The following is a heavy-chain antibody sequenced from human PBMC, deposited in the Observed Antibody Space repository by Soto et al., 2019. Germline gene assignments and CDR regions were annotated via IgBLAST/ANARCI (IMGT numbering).Heavy chain of an antibody. J-gene: IGHJ6*02. CDR1: GGTFSSYG. V-gene: IGHV1-69*01. CDR2: IIPMFATP. D-gene: IGHD3-22*01. Sequence: QVRLVQSGAEVKKAGSSVKVSCKASGGTFSSYGISWVRQAPGQGLEWMGGIIPMFATPHYAQKFQGRVSITADESASTAYMQLSSLTSDDTAVYYCARGRHYYERSGDPIYYCNVLDVWGQGTTVTVSS. CDR3: ARGRHYYERSGDPIYYCNVLDV.